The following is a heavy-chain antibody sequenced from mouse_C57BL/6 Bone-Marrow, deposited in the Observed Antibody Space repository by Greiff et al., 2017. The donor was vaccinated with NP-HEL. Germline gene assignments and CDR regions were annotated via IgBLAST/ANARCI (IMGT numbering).Heavy chain of an antibody. CDR3: VRQRGLLITTVVEDAMDY. Sequence: EVKLMESGGGLVQPKGSLKLSCAASGFSFNTYAMNWVRPAPGKGLEWVARIRSKSNNYATYYADSVKDRFTISRDDSESRLDLQMNNLKTEDTAMYYGVRQRGLLITTVVEDAMDYWGQGTSVTVSS. D-gene: IGHD1-1*01. J-gene: IGHJ4*01. CDR1: GFSFNTYA. V-gene: IGHV10-1*01. CDR2: IRSKSNNYAT.